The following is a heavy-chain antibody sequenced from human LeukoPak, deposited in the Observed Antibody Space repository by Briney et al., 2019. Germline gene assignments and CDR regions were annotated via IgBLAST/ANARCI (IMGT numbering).Heavy chain of an antibody. V-gene: IGHV4-39*01. CDR1: GGSISSSSYY. CDR3: ARQAWGLLTYYYYYMDV. D-gene: IGHD1-26*01. J-gene: IGHJ6*03. Sequence: SETLSLTCTVSGGSISSSSYYWGWIRQPPGKGLEWIGSIYYSGSTYYHPSLKGRVTLSVDTSKNQFSLKLSSVTAADTAVYYCARQAWGLLTYYYYYMDVWGKGTTVTVSS. CDR2: IYYSGST.